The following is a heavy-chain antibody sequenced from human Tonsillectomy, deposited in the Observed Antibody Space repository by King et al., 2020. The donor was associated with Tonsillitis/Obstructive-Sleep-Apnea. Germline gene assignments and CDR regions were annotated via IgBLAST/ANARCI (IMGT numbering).Heavy chain of an antibody. CDR3: ARAYWSSNSCSAYYYYMDV. V-gene: IGHV1-3*01. Sequence: QLVQSGAEVKKPGASVKVSCKASGYTFTSYAMHWVRQAPGQRLEWMGWINAGNGNTKYSQKFQGRVTITRDTSASTAYMELSSLRSEDTAVYYCARAYWSSNSCSAYYYYMDVWGKGTTVTVSS. D-gene: IGHD2-2*01. J-gene: IGHJ6*03. CDR2: INAGNGNT. CDR1: GYTFTSYA.